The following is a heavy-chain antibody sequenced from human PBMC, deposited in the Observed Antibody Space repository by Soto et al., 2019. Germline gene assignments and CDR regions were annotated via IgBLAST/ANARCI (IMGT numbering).Heavy chain of an antibody. CDR3: ARDNVVVPAANFFDY. Sequence: GASVKVSCKASGYTFTGYYMHWVRQAPGQGLEWMGWINPNSGGTNYAQKFQGWVTMTRDTSISTAYMELSRLRSDDTAVYYCARDNVVVPAANFFDYWGQGTLVTVSS. CDR2: INPNSGGT. CDR1: GYTFTGYY. V-gene: IGHV1-2*04. J-gene: IGHJ4*02. D-gene: IGHD2-2*01.